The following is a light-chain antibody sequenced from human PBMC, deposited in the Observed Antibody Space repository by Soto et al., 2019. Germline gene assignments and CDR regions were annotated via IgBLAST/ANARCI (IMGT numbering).Light chain of an antibody. CDR2: EVN. CDR3: GAHAGSNTWV. J-gene: IGLJ3*02. CDR1: SGDIGAYNY. Sequence: QSVLTQSPSASASPGQSVTTSCTGSSGDIGAYNYVSWYQQHPGKAPKLIIYEVNKRPSGVPGRFSGSKSGITASLTVSGLQADDEADYYCGAHAGSNTWVFGGGTKVTVL. V-gene: IGLV2-8*01.